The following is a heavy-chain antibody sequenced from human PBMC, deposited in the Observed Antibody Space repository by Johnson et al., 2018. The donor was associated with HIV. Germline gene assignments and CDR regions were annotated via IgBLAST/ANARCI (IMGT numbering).Heavy chain of an antibody. D-gene: IGHD5-24*01. CDR1: GFTFDEYD. CDR2: IKSKTDGGTT. V-gene: IGHV3-15*01. Sequence: EVQLVEPGGDVARPGGSLRLSCEASGFTFDEYDMSWVRQAPGKGLEWVCRIKSKTDGGTTDYAAPVTGRLTISRDDSKNTLYLQMNSLKTEDTAVYYCTTDLLRWLQGENAFDIWGQGTMVTVSS. CDR3: TTDLLRWLQGENAFDI. J-gene: IGHJ3*02.